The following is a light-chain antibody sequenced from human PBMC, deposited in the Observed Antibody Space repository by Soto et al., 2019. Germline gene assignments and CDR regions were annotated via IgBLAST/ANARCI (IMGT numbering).Light chain of an antibody. CDR3: QQHGSSPRT. CDR1: QSVSSSY. V-gene: IGKV3-20*01. Sequence: VLTQSPGTLSLSPGERVTLSCRASQSVSSSYLAWYQQKPGQAPRLLLYGASSRATGIPGRFSGSGSGTDFTLTISRLEPEDFAVYYWQQHGSSPRTFGQGTKVEIK. J-gene: IGKJ1*01. CDR2: GAS.